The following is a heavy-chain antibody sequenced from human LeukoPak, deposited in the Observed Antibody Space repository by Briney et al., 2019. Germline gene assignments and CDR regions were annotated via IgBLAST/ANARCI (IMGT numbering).Heavy chain of an antibody. V-gene: IGHV3-23*01. CDR2: ISGSGGST. CDR1: GFTFSSYA. CDR3: AKAMVLMVYAIPAFDI. D-gene: IGHD2-8*01. Sequence: GGSLRLSCAASGFTFSSYAMSWVRQAPGKGLEWVSAISGSGGSTYYADSVKGRFTISRDNSKNTLYLQMNSLRAEDTAVYYCAKAMVLMVYAIPAFDIWGQGTMVTVSS. J-gene: IGHJ3*02.